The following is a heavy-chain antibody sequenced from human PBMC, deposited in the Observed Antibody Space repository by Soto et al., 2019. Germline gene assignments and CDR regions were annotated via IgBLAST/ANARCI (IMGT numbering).Heavy chain of an antibody. D-gene: IGHD3-3*01. J-gene: IGHJ6*02. CDR1: GGTFSSYA. CDR2: IIPIFGTE. Sequence: QVQLVQSGAEVKKPGSSMKVSCKASGGTFSSYAISWVRQAPGHGLAWMGGIIPIFGTENYAQKFQGRVTITADESTSTAYMELSSLRSEDTAVYYGARGGFWSGYYDDGMDVWGQGTTVTVSS. V-gene: IGHV1-69*12. CDR3: ARGGFWSGYYDDGMDV.